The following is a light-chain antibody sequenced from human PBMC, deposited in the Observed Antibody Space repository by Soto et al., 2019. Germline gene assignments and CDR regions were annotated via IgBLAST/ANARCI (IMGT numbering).Light chain of an antibody. CDR3: CSYTTSSTLWV. CDR1: SSDIGNYNY. CDR2: AVT. V-gene: IGLV2-14*01. Sequence: QSALTQPASVSGSPGQSITISCTGTSSDIGNYNYVSWYQHHPGKAPKLMIFAVTNRPSGVSYRFSSSKSGNTASLTISGLQAEDEADYYCCSYTTSSTLWVFGGGTKLTVL. J-gene: IGLJ3*02.